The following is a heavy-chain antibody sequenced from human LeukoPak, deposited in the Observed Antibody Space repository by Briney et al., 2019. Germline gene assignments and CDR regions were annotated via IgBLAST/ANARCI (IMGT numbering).Heavy chain of an antibody. CDR3: ARDSQYCTSTSCYFDY. Sequence: SETLSLTCTVSGVSISSYYWSWIRQPPGKGLEWIGYIYYSGSTNYNPSLKSRVTISVDTSKNQFSLKLSSVTAADTAVHYCARDSQYCTSTSCYFDYWGQGTLVTVSS. D-gene: IGHD2-2*01. CDR1: GVSISSYY. V-gene: IGHV4-59*01. J-gene: IGHJ4*02. CDR2: IYYSGST.